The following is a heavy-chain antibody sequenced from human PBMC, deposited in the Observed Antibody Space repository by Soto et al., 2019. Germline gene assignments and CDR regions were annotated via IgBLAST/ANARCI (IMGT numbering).Heavy chain of an antibody. J-gene: IGHJ4*02. V-gene: IGHV4-31*03. CDR2: ISYGGST. Sequence: QVQLQESGPGLVKPSQTLSVTCTVSGGSINGGGYCWSWIRQHPGKGLDWIGCISYGGSTSYNPSLKSRVTISVDTSKNQFSLKLTSVTAADTAVYYCSRGILVWGQGALITVSS. CDR1: GGSINGGGYC. CDR3: SRGILV. D-gene: IGHD5-18*01.